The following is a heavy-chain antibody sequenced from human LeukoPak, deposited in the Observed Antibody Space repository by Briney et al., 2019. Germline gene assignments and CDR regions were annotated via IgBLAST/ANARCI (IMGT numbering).Heavy chain of an antibody. Sequence: SETLSLTCTVSSGSVNSGSYYWGWIRQYPEKGLEWIGYIYYSGGTYYNPSLKSRLTISVDTSKNQFSLRLNSVTAADTAVYYCASLHYYNRSFDYWAREPWSPSPQ. V-gene: IGHV4-31*03. J-gene: IGHJ4*02. D-gene: IGHD3-22*01. CDR1: SGSVNSGSYY. CDR3: ASLHYYNRSFDY. CDR2: IYYSGGT.